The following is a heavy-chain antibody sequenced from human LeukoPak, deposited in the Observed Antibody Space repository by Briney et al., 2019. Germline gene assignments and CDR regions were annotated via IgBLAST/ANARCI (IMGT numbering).Heavy chain of an antibody. CDR3: ARGPRITIFGVVFTFDY. Sequence: PSETLSLTCAVYGGSFSGYYWSWIRQPPGKGLEWIGQINHSGSTNYNPSLKSRVTISVDTSKNQFSLKLSSVTAADTAVYYCARGPRITIFGVVFTFDYWGQGTLVTVSS. J-gene: IGHJ4*02. CDR1: GGSFSGYY. CDR2: INHSGST. D-gene: IGHD3-3*01. V-gene: IGHV4-34*01.